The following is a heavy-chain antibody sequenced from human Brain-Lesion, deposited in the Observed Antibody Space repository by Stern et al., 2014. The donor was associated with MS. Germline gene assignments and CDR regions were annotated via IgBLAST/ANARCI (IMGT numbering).Heavy chain of an antibody. J-gene: IGHJ4*02. D-gene: IGHD6-13*01. V-gene: IGHV4-4*02. CDR3: ARFPASRPHVFDS. CDR1: GGSISSSNL. Sequence: QMQLQESGPGLVKPSGTLSLTCAVSGGSISSSNLWGWVRQSPGKGLAWIGESDHSGSTIYNPSLKSRVTVSVNKSKKRVSLNLRSWPPADTAVYFCARFPASRPHVFDSWGQGTLVTVSS. CDR2: SDHSGST.